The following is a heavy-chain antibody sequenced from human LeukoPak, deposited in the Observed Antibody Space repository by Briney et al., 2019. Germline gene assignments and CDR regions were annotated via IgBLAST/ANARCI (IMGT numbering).Heavy chain of an antibody. CDR1: GYSISSGYY. CDR2: IYHSGST. J-gene: IGHJ4*02. CDR3: ARLGYCSSTSCSGGQYYFDY. Sequence: PSETLSLTCAVSGYSISSGYYWGWIRQPPGKGLEWIGSIYHSGSTHYNPSLKSRVTISVDTSKNQFSLKLSSVTAADTAVYYCARLGYCSSTSCSGGQYYFDYWGQGTLVTVSS. V-gene: IGHV4-38-2*01. D-gene: IGHD2-2*01.